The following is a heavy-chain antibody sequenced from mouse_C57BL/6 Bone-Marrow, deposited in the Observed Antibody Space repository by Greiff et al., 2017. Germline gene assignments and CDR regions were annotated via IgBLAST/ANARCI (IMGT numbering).Heavy chain of an antibody. Sequence: EVKLLESGAELVRPGASVKLSCTASGFNIKDDYMHWVKPRPEQGLEWIGWIDPENGDTEYASKFQGKATITADTSSNTAYLQLSSLTSEDTAVYYCTTGYFDVWGTGTTVTVSS. CDR3: TTGYFDV. J-gene: IGHJ1*03. V-gene: IGHV14-4*01. CDR2: IDPENGDT. CDR1: GFNIKDDY.